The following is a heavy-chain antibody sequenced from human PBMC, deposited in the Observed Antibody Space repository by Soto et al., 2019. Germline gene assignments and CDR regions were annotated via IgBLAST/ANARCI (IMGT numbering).Heavy chain of an antibody. CDR1: GYTFTGYY. Sequence: GASVKVSCKASGYTFTGYYMHWVRQAPGQGLEWMGWINPNSGGTNYAQKFQGRVTITRDTSISTAYMELSRLRSDDTAVYYCALGEWELLGGAFDIWGQGTMVTVSS. CDR2: INPNSGGT. J-gene: IGHJ3*02. D-gene: IGHD1-26*01. CDR3: ALGEWELLGGAFDI. V-gene: IGHV1-2*02.